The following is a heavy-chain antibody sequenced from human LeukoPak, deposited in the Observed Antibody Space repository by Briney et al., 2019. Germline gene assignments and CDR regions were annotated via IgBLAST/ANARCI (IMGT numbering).Heavy chain of an antibody. Sequence: PSETLSLTCTVSGGSISSYYWSWIRQPAGKGLEWIGRIYTSGGTNYNPSLKSRVTMSVDTSKNQFSLKLSSVTAADTAVYYCARELQYRYYYYYMDVWGKGTTVTVSS. CDR2: IYTSGGT. CDR3: ARELQYRYYYYYMDV. D-gene: IGHD4-11*01. J-gene: IGHJ6*03. CDR1: GGSISSYY. V-gene: IGHV4-4*07.